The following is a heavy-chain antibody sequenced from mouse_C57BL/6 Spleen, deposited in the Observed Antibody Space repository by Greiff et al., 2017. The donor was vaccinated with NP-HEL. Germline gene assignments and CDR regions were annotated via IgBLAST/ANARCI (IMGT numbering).Heavy chain of an antibody. CDR3: ARRATTTVVAPYAMDY. CDR2: IHPNSGST. J-gene: IGHJ4*01. V-gene: IGHV1-64*01. CDR1: GYTFTSYW. Sequence: VQLQQPGAELVKPGASVKLSCKASGYTFTSYWMHWVKQRPGQGLEWIEMIHPNSGSTNYNEKFKSKATLTVDKSSSTAYMQLSSLTSEDSAVYYCARRATTTVVAPYAMDYWGQGTSVTVSS. D-gene: IGHD1-1*01.